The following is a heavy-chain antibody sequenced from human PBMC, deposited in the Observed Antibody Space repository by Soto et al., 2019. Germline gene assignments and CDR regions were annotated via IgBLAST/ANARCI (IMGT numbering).Heavy chain of an antibody. CDR3: ARPRLRYFDY. CDR2: INTYNGNT. V-gene: IGHV1-18*04. J-gene: IGHJ4*02. CDR1: GYTFTSYY. D-gene: IGHD4-17*01. Sequence: GASVKVSCKASGYTFTSYYMHWVRQAPGQGLEWMGWINTYNGNTNYAQKLQGRVTMTTDTSTSTAYMELRSLRSDDTAVYYCARPRLRYFDYWGQGTLVTVSS.